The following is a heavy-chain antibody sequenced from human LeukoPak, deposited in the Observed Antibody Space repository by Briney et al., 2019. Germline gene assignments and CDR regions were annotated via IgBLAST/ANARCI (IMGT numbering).Heavy chain of an antibody. CDR1: GLTFINYA. CDR2: ISSSGVGT. D-gene: IGHD3-22*01. Sequence: GGSLRLSCVTSGLTFINYAMTWVRQAPGKGLEWVSSISSSGVGTHYADSVKGRFTISRDNSKNTLYLQMNSLRAEDTAVYYCAREMIYDSSGYYYPLDYWGQGTLVTVSS. CDR3: AREMIYDSSGYYYPLDY. V-gene: IGHV3-23*01. J-gene: IGHJ4*02.